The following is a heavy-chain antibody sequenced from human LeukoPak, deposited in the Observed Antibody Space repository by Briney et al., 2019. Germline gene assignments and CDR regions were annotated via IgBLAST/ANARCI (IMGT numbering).Heavy chain of an antibody. D-gene: IGHD4-23*01. Sequence: PSETLSLTCTVSGGSISSYYWSWIRQPPGKGLEWIGYIYYSGSTNYNPSLKSRVTISVDTSKNQFSLKLSSVTAADTAVYYCARESRGWYGGNSEAFDYWGRGTLVTVSS. CDR2: IYYSGST. V-gene: IGHV4-59*01. CDR3: ARESRGWYGGNSEAFDY. J-gene: IGHJ4*02. CDR1: GGSISSYY.